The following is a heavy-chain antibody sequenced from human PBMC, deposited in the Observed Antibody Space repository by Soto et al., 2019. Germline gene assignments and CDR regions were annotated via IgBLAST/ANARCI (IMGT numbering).Heavy chain of an antibody. CDR1: GVTFSSYG. J-gene: IGHJ6*02. CDR2: ISYDGSNK. D-gene: IGHD6-19*01. Sequence: QVQLVESGGGVVQPGRSLRLSCAASGVTFSSYGMHWVRQAPGKGLELVAVISYDGSNKYYADSVKGRFTISRGNSKNTLYLQMNSLRAEDTAVYYCAKDLEDRYSSGPMDVWGQGTTVTVSS. V-gene: IGHV3-30*18. CDR3: AKDLEDRYSSGPMDV.